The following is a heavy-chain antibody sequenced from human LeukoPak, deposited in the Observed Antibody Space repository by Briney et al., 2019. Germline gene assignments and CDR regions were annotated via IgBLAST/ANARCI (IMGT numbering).Heavy chain of an antibody. V-gene: IGHV3-23*01. CDR3: ASGEYYYDSSGYPLDY. J-gene: IGHJ4*02. CDR1: GFTFSSYA. CDR2: ISGSGGST. Sequence: GGSLRLSCAASGFTFSSYAMSWDRQAQGKGLEWVSAISGSGGSTYYADSVKGRFTISRDNAKNSLYLQMNSLRAEDTAVYYCASGEYYYDSSGYPLDYWGQGTLVTVSS. D-gene: IGHD3-22*01.